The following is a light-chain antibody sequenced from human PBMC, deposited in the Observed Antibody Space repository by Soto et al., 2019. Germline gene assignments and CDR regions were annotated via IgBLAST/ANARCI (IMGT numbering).Light chain of an antibody. V-gene: IGLV1-40*01. CDR3: HSFDSRLIGLL. J-gene: IGLJ2*01. CDR2: GNI. CDR1: NSNIGAGYD. Sequence: QSALTQPPSVTGAPGQRVTISCTGSNSNIGAGYDVHWYRQFPGTAPKLLIYGNINRPSGVPDRFSGSKSGTSASLAITGLQAEDEGHYYCHSFDSRLIGLLFGGGTKLTVL.